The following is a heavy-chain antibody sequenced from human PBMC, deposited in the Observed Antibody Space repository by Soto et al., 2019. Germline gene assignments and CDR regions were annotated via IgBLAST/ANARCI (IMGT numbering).Heavy chain of an antibody. Sequence: SETLSLTGTVSGGSVSNGMYYWSWIRQPPGKGLEWIGNVYFTGTTIYNPSLKSRVTMSVDTYKDQFFLKLTSVTAADTAVYYCGRYCNNCDCRHLYYFDYCGLGTLVAFSS. CDR1: GGSVSNGMYY. D-gene: IGHD2-8*01. CDR3: GRYCNNCDCRHLYYFDY. V-gene: IGHV4-61*01. CDR2: VYFTGTT. J-gene: IGHJ4*02.